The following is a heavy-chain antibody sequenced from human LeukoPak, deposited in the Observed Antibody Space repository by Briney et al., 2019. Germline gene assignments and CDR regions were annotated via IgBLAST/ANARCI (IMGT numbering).Heavy chain of an antibody. V-gene: IGHV3-30*02. D-gene: IGHD5-12*01. Sequence: PGGSLRLSCTASGITFNTYGLHWVRQAPGKGLEWVAFIRYNGNDNYYSDSVKGRFTISRDNAKNSLYLQMNSLRAEDTAVYYCARDRGYDYSNDYWGQGTLVTVSS. J-gene: IGHJ4*02. CDR1: GITFNTYG. CDR3: ARDRGYDYSNDY. CDR2: IRYNGNDN.